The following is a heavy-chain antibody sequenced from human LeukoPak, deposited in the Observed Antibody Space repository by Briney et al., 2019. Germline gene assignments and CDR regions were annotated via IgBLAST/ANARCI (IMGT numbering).Heavy chain of an antibody. Sequence: GESLKISCEVSGYSFTTYWIGWVRQMPGKGLEWVGITYPRDSDTRYSPSFQGQVTISVDKSISTAYLQWSTMEASDTAIYYCARHSEYSGFDYWGQGTVVTVSS. J-gene: IGHJ4*02. V-gene: IGHV5-51*01. CDR3: ARHSEYSGFDY. D-gene: IGHD1-26*01. CDR2: TYPRDSDT. CDR1: GYSFTTYW.